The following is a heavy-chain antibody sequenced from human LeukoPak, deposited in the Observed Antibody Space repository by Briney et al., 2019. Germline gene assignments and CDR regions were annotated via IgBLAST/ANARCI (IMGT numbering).Heavy chain of an antibody. CDR1: GGSISSYY. Sequence: SETLSLTCTVSGGSISSYYWSWIRQPAGKGLEWIGRIYTDRSTNYNPSLNRRSTMSIATTKNRISLKLISVTASDDAVCYYAGDFTYYDILTDYPRHYCDYWGQGTLVTVSS. CDR2: IYTDRST. V-gene: IGHV4-4*07. J-gene: IGHJ4*02. CDR3: AGDFTYYDILTDYPRHYCDY. D-gene: IGHD3-9*01.